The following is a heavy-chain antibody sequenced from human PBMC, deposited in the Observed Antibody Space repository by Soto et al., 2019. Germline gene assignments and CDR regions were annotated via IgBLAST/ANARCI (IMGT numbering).Heavy chain of an antibody. Sequence: GASVKVSCKASGYTFTNYDINWVRQATGQGLEYMGWMNPNTGNTGYAQKFQGRVTMTRDTSTSTAYMELSSLRSEDTAVYFCARGYDYYYGVDVWGQGTRSPSP. CDR3: ARGYDYYYGVDV. V-gene: IGHV1-8*01. J-gene: IGHJ6*02. CDR2: MNPNTGNT. CDR1: GYTFTNYD.